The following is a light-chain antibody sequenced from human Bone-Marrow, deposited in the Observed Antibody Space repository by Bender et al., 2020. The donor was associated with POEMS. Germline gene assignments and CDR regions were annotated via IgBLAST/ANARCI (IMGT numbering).Light chain of an antibody. CDR3: SSYAGSNNLGV. CDR2: EDN. Sequence: QSALVQPASVSGSPGQSITISCGGTSSDVGKYDLVSWYQHYPGKAPKLMIYEDNKRSSGISDRFSGSKSGNTASLTVSGLQAEDEADYYCSSYAGSNNLGVFGGGTTVTVL. J-gene: IGLJ3*02. CDR1: SSDVGKYDL. V-gene: IGLV2-14*02.